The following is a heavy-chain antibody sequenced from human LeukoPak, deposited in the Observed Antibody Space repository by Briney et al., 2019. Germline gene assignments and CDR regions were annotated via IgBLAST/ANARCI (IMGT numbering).Heavy chain of an antibody. CDR2: IYYSGST. CDR3: SRHRSAPAGPSFDY. J-gene: IGHJ4*02. D-gene: IGHD6-13*01. CDR1: GGSISTNNYY. Sequence: SETLSLTCTVSGGSISTNNYYWGWIRQPPGKDLEWIGSIYYSGSTYYNPSLKSRVTISVDTSKNLFSLKVSSVTAADTAVYYCSRHRSAPAGPSFDYWGQGTLVTVSS. V-gene: IGHV4-39*01.